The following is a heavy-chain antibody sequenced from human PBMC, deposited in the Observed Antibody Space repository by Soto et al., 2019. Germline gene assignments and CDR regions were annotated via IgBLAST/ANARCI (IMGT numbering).Heavy chain of an antibody. V-gene: IGHV3-48*02. CDR1: GFTFSSYS. CDR2: ISSSSTI. CDR3: ARAPSQWLVTGDYFDY. J-gene: IGHJ4*02. Sequence: GGSLRLSCAASGFTFSSYSMNWVRQAPGKGLEWVSYISSSSTIYYADSVKGRFTISRDNAKNSLYLQMNSLRDEDTAVYYCARAPSQWLVTGDYFDYWGQGTLVTVSS. D-gene: IGHD6-19*01.